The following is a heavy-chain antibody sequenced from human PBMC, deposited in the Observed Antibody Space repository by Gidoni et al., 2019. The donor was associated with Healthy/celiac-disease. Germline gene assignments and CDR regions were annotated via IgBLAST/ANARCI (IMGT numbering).Heavy chain of an antibody. V-gene: IGHV3-30*01. CDR2: ISYDGSNK. CDR3: ARSGYSYGYVGDYFDY. Sequence: QVQLVESGGGVVQPGRSLSLSCAATGFPFSSYAMHWVRQAPGKGLEWVAVISYDGSNKYYADSVKGRFTISRDNSKNTLYLQMNSLRAEDTAVYYCARSGYSYGYVGDYFDYWGQGTLVTVSS. CDR1: GFPFSSYA. J-gene: IGHJ4*02. D-gene: IGHD5-18*01.